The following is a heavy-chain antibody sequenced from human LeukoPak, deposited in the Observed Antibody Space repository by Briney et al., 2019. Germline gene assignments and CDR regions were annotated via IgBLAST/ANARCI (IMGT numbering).Heavy chain of an antibody. CDR2: ISSSSSYI. CDR3: ASWVAGDYYDSSGYSDY. D-gene: IGHD3-22*01. V-gene: IGHV3-21*01. J-gene: IGHJ4*02. CDR1: GFTFSSYW. Sequence: GGSLRLSCAASGFTFSSYWMNWVRQAPGKGLEWVSSISSSSSYIYYADSVKGRFTISRDNAKNSLYLQMNSLRAEDTAVYYCASWVAGDYYDSSGYSDYWGQGTLVTVSS.